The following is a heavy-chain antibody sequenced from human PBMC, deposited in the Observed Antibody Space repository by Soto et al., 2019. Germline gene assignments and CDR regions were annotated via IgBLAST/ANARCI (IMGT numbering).Heavy chain of an antibody. CDR2: IWYDGSNK. J-gene: IGHJ4*02. CDR3: ARERALYQLLSTFPHDFDY. V-gene: IGHV3-33*01. D-gene: IGHD2-2*01. CDR1: GFTFSSYG. Sequence: GGSLRLSCAASGFTFSSYGMHWVRQAPGKGLEWVAVIWYDGSNKYYADSVKGRFTISRDNSKNTLYLQMNSLRAEDTAVYYCARERALYQLLSTFPHDFDYWGQGTLVTVSS.